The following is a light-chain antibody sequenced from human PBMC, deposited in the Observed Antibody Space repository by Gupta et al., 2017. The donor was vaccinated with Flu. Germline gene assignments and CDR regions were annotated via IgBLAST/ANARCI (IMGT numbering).Light chain of an antibody. J-gene: IGLJ3*02. Sequence: SHVLSQLPSVSVAPGKTARIPCGGNNIGTKSVHWYQQRPGQAPILVVYNDSDRPSGIPERFSGSNSGNTATLTISRVEAGDEADYYCQVWDSSSDPWVFGGGTKLTVL. CDR2: NDS. V-gene: IGLV3-21*03. CDR3: QVWDSSSDPWV. CDR1: NIGTKS.